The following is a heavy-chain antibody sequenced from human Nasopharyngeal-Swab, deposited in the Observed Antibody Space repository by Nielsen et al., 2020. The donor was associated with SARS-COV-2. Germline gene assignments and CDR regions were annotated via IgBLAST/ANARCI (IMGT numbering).Heavy chain of an antibody. D-gene: IGHD2-2*02. Sequence: WIRQPPGKGLEWIGSIYYSGSTYYNPSLKSRVTISVDTSKNQFSLKLSSVTAADTAVYYCARHRPDCSSTSCYISHYYYMDVRGQGTMVTVSS. CDR2: IYYSGST. CDR3: ARHRPDCSSTSCYISHYYYMDV. J-gene: IGHJ6*03. V-gene: IGHV4-39*01.